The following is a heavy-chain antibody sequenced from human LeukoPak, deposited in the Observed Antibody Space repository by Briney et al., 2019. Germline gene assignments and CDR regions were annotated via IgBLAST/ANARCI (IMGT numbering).Heavy chain of an antibody. CDR2: IIPIFGTA. Sequence: SVKVSCKASGGTFSSYAISWVRQAPGQGLEWMGGIIPIFGTANYAQKFQGRVTITADESTSTAYMELSSLRSEDTAVYYCARMLFIAAAGTYTFDPWGQGTLVTVSS. CDR1: GGTFSSYA. D-gene: IGHD6-13*01. CDR3: ARMLFIAAAGTYTFDP. V-gene: IGHV1-69*01. J-gene: IGHJ5*02.